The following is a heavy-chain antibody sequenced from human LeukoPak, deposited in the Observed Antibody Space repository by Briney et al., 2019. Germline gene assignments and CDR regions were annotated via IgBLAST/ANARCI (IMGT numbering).Heavy chain of an antibody. CDR3: ARDSTWRLDY. Sequence: GRSLRLSCAASGFTFSSYGMHWVRQAPGKGLEWVAVISYDGSNKYYADSVKGRFTISRDNTKNALYLQMNSLRADDTAVYFCARDSTWRLDYWGQGTLITVSS. J-gene: IGHJ4*02. D-gene: IGHD5-12*01. V-gene: IGHV3-30*03. CDR2: ISYDGSNK. CDR1: GFTFSSYG.